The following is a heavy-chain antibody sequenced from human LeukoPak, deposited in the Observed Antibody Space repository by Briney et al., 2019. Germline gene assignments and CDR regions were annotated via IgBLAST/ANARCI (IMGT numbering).Heavy chain of an antibody. V-gene: IGHV4-39*01. Sequence: SETLSLTCTVSGGSISSSSYYWGWIRQPPGKGLEWIGSIYYSGSTYYNPSLKSRVTISVDTSKNQFSLKLSSVTAADTAVYYCARHVVAAAVIDYWGQGTLATVSS. CDR3: ARHVVAAAVIDY. D-gene: IGHD6-13*01. J-gene: IGHJ4*02. CDR1: GGSISSSSYY. CDR2: IYYSGST.